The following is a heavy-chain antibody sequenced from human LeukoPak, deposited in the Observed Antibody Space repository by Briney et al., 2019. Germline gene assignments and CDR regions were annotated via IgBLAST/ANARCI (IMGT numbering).Heavy chain of an antibody. J-gene: IGHJ6*03. CDR2: ISAYNGNT. CDR3: ASGNSWYGYYYYMDV. D-gene: IGHD4-23*01. CDR1: GYTFTSYG. Sequence: ASVKVSCKASGYTFTSYGISWVRQAPGQGLEWMGWISAYNGNTNYAQKLQGRVTMTTDTSTSTAYMELRSLRSDDTAVYYCASGNSWYGYYYYMDVWGKGTTVTVSS. V-gene: IGHV1-18*01.